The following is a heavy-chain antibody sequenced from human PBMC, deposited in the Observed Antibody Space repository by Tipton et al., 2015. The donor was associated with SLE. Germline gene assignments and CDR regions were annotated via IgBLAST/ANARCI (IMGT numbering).Heavy chain of an antibody. V-gene: IGHV1-2*06. Sequence: QLVQSGAEVKKPGASVKVSCKASGYTFTHYFIHWVRQAPGQGLEWMGRINPISGDTNYAQKFHGRVTMTRDTSISTANMELSRLTSDGTAVYYCARGLSEGWVFWGQGTLVTVSS. CDR3: ARGLSEGWVF. CDR1: GYTFTHYF. J-gene: IGHJ4*02. CDR2: INPISGDT. D-gene: IGHD1-26*01.